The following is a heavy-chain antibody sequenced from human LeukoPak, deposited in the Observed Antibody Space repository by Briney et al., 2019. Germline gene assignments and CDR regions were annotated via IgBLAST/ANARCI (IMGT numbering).Heavy chain of an antibody. Sequence: GASVKVSCKASRSTFKTYDIHWGRQTRGQGLEWMAWMNPKTGTTGYATTFQGRISMTSNTSISTAYMELSSVRPEDTAIYYCARGLLGYYYYYMDVWGEGTTVTVSS. CDR2: MNPKTGTT. CDR1: RSTFKTYD. V-gene: IGHV1-8*01. D-gene: IGHD2-21*01. CDR3: ARGLLGYYYYYMDV. J-gene: IGHJ6*03.